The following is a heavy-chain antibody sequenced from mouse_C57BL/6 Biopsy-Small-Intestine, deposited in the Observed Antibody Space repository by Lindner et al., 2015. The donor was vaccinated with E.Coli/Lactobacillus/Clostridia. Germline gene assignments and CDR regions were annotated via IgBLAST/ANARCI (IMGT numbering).Heavy chain of an antibody. CDR1: GFTFSDYG. J-gene: IGHJ2*01. D-gene: IGHD2-4*01. Sequence: VQLQESGGGLVKPGGSLKLSCAASGFTFSDYGMHWVRQAPEKGLEWVAYISSGSSTIYYADTVKGRFTISRDNAKNTLFLQMTSLRSEDTAMYYCARQGLRGDFDYWSQGTTLTVSS. CDR2: ISSGSSTI. V-gene: IGHV5-17*01. CDR3: ARQGLRGDFDY.